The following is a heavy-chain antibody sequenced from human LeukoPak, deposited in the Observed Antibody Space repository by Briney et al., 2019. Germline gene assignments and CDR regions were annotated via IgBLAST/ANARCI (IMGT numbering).Heavy chain of an antibody. V-gene: IGHV4-4*07. CDR3: AREGFGGILTGYYRGIIDY. Sequence: PSETLSLTCTVSGGSISSYYWSWIRQPAGKGLEWIGRIYTSGSTNYNPSLKSRVTMSVDTSKNQFSLKLSSVTAADTAVYYCAREGFGGILTGYYRGIIDYWGQGTLVTVSS. D-gene: IGHD3-9*01. J-gene: IGHJ4*02. CDR2: IYTSGST. CDR1: GGSISSYY.